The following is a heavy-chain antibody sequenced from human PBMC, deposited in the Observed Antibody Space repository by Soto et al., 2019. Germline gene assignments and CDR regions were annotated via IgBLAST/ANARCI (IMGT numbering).Heavy chain of an antibody. D-gene: IGHD5-18*01. Sequence: ETLSLTCAVSGGSISSSNWWSWVRQPPGKGLEWIGEIYHSGSTNYNPSLKSRVTISVDKSKNQFSLKLSSVTAADTAVYYCASTSRYSYDGDNWFDPWGQGTLVTVSS. CDR3: ASTSRYSYDGDNWFDP. CDR2: IYHSGST. CDR1: GGSISSSNW. V-gene: IGHV4-4*02. J-gene: IGHJ5*02.